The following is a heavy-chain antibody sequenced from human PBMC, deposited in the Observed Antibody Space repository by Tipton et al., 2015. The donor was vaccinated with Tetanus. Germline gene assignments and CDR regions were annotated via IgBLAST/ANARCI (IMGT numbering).Heavy chain of an antibody. J-gene: IGHJ4*02. CDR2: ISWNSGSI. CDR1: GFTFDDYA. CDR3: AKDGDAPYYFDY. Sequence: SLRLSCAASGFTFDDYAMHWVRQAPGKGLEWVSGISWNSGSIGYADSVEGRFTISRDNAKNSPYLQMNSLRAEDTALYYCAKDGDAPYYFDYWGQGTLVTVSS. V-gene: IGHV3-9*01. D-gene: IGHD2-21*01.